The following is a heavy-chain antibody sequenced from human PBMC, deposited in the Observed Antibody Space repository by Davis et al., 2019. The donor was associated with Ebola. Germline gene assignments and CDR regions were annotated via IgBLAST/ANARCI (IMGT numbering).Heavy chain of an antibody. CDR1: GFTFSDYW. CDR3: ARGMAAALYYFDY. Sequence: GESLKISCAASGFTFSDYWMHWVRQAPGKGLEWVANIKQDGSEKYYVDSVKGRFTISRDNAKNSLYLQMNSLRAEDTAVYYCARGMAAALYYFDYWGQGTLVTVSS. D-gene: IGHD6-13*01. J-gene: IGHJ4*02. V-gene: IGHV3-7*01. CDR2: IKQDGSEK.